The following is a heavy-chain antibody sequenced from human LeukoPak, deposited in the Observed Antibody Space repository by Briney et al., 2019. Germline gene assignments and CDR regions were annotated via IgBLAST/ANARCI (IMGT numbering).Heavy chain of an antibody. Sequence: ASVKVSCKASGYTFTSYGISWVRQAPGQGLEWMGWISAYNGNTNYAQKLQGRATMTTDTSTSKAYMEVRGLRSDDTAVYYCTRGWFGELFPSQFYYYGMDVWGQGTTVTVSS. CDR3: TRGWFGELFPSQFYYYGMDV. CDR1: GYTFTSYG. V-gene: IGHV1-18*01. D-gene: IGHD3-10*01. J-gene: IGHJ6*02. CDR2: ISAYNGNT.